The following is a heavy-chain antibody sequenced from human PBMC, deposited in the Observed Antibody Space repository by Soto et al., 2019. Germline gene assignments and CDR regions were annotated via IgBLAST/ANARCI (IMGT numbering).Heavy chain of an antibody. D-gene: IGHD3-3*01. CDR3: AKALTIFELVPRNWLRS. J-gene: IGHJ5*01. CDR2: ISLDGINT. CDR1: GFTFSGYG. Sequence: GGSLRLSCVGSGFTFSGYGMYWVRQAPGKGLEWVAVISLDGINTFYAHSVKGRFTTTRDNSDNAVYLQMNSLKSEDTGLYYCAKALTIFELVPRNWLRSWGQRT. V-gene: IGHV3-30*18.